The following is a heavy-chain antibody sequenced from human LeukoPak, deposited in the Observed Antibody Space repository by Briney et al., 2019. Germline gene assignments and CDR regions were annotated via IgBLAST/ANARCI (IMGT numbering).Heavy chain of an antibody. D-gene: IGHD5-18*01. V-gene: IGHV4-59*01. Sequence: SETLSLTCTVSGDSISSYYWSWIRQPPGKGLEWIGYIYYDGSTNYNPSLKSRVTISVDTSKNQFSLKLSSMTATDTAVYYCARGYLIRDTAMVTPDNWFDPWGQGTLVTV. CDR1: GDSISSYY. CDR3: ARGYLIRDTAMVTPDNWFDP. J-gene: IGHJ5*02. CDR2: IYYDGST.